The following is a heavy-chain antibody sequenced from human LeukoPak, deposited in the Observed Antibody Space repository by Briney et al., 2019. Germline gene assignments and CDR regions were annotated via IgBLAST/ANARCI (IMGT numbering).Heavy chain of an antibody. V-gene: IGHV3-30*18. Sequence: GGSLRLSCAASGFTFSSYGMHWVRQAPGKGLEWVAVISYDGSNKYYADSVKGRFTISRDSSKNTLYLQMNSLRADDTAVYYCAKITALYCSGGSCNEIDYWGQGTLVTVSS. CDR3: AKITALYCSGGSCNEIDY. CDR1: GFTFSSYG. D-gene: IGHD2-15*01. CDR2: ISYDGSNK. J-gene: IGHJ4*02.